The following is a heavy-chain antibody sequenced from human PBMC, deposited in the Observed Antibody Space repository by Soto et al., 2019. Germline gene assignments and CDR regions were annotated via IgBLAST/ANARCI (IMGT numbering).Heavy chain of an antibody. CDR3: ARDIGYGMDG. Sequence: ETLSLTCTVSCRSVSSGRYYWRWIRQPPGKGLEWFGYIYYSGSANYNPSLKSRVTISVDTSKNQFSLKLSSVTDADTAVYYCARDIGYGMDGWGQGTTVTV. CDR1: CRSVSSGRYY. J-gene: IGHJ6*02. CDR2: IYYSGSA. V-gene: IGHV4-61*01. D-gene: IGHD3-16*02.